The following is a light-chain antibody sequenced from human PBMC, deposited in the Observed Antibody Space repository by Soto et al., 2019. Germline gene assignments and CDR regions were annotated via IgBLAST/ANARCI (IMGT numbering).Light chain of an antibody. Sequence: EIVLTQSPGTLSLSPGERATLSCRASQSDSSSYLAWYQQKPGQAPRLLIYGASSRATGIPDRFSGSGSGTDFTLTISTLEPEDFAVYYCQQYGSSPRTFGQGTKVEIK. CDR1: QSDSSSY. V-gene: IGKV3-20*01. CDR3: QQYGSSPRT. CDR2: GAS. J-gene: IGKJ1*01.